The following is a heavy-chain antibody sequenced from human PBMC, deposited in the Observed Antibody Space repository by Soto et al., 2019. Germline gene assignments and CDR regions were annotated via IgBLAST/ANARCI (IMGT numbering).Heavy chain of an antibody. CDR1: GFTFSNYW. Sequence: EVQLVESGGGLVQPGGSLRLSCAASGFTFSNYWMHWVRQAPGKGLVWLSRINGDGVTATYADSVKGRFTISRDNAKNTLSLHMNSLRADEKAVYFCARFRNSWYFDYWGQGALVTVSS. J-gene: IGHJ4*02. CDR3: ARFRNSWYFDY. V-gene: IGHV3-74*01. D-gene: IGHD6-13*01. CDR2: INGDGVTA.